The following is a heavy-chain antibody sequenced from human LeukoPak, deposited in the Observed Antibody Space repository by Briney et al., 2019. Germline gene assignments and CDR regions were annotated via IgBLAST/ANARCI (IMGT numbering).Heavy chain of an antibody. J-gene: IGHJ6*03. CDR1: GYTFTTYG. Sequence: ASVKVSCKASGYTFTTYGISWVRQAPGQGLEWMGWISAYNGDTSYAQKLQGRVTMTTDTSTSTTYMELRSLRSDDTAVYYCARGGGLDYYYYYMDVWGKGTTVTISS. CDR2: ISAYNGDT. CDR3: ARGGGLDYYYYYMDV. D-gene: IGHD6-6*01. V-gene: IGHV1-18*01.